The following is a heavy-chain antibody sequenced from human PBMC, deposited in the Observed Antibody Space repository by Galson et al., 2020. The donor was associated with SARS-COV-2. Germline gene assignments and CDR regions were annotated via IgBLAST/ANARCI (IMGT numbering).Heavy chain of an antibody. V-gene: IGHV3-66*01. CDR2: IYSGGST. CDR1: GFTVSSNY. J-gene: IGHJ6*02. Sequence: GESLKISCAASGFTVSSNYMSWVRQAPGKGLEWVSVIYSGGSTYYADSVKGGFTISRDNSKNTLYLQMNSLSAEDTAVYYCARDPLNYDFWSGYYTSYYGMDVWGQGTTVTVSS. CDR3: ARDPLNYDFWSGYYTSYYGMDV. D-gene: IGHD3-3*01.